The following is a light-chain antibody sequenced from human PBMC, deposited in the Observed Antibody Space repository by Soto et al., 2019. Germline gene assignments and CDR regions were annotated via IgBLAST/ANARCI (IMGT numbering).Light chain of an antibody. V-gene: IGKV1-13*02. CDR3: QQLETYPLT. Sequence: AIQVTQSPSSLSASVGDTVTITCRASQGISSAFAWYQQKPGQVPRLLIYDVFNLQSGVPSRFSGSGSGTDFTLTSSRLQPEDFATYYCQQLETYPLTFGQGTRLEVK. CDR1: QGISSA. J-gene: IGKJ5*01. CDR2: DVF.